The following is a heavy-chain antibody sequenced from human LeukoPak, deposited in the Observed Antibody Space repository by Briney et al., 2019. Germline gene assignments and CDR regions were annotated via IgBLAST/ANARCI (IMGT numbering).Heavy chain of an antibody. Sequence: SETLSLTCAVSGDSISSVYWSWIRQPPGKGLEYMGYVHYSGATNYTPSLQSRVFISMDTSKNQYSLRLNSVTAADTAVYYCARSATIGGFRYGMDVWGQGTTVTVSS. CDR1: GDSISSVY. V-gene: IGHV4-59*01. CDR3: ARSATIGGFRYGMDV. D-gene: IGHD5-24*01. CDR2: VHYSGAT. J-gene: IGHJ6*02.